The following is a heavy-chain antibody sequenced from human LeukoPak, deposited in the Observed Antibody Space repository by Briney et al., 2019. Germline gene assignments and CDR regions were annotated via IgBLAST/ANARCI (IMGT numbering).Heavy chain of an antibody. J-gene: IGHJ4*02. CDR3: AKRIQSAMAMGY. D-gene: IGHD5-18*01. V-gene: IGHV3-53*01. CDR2: IYSGGST. CDR1: GFTVSSNY. Sequence: GGSLRLSCAASGFTVSSNYMSWVRQAPGKGLEWVSVIYSGGSTYYADSVKGRFTISRDNSKNTMYLQMNSLRAEDTAVYYCAKRIQSAMAMGYWGQGTLVTVSS.